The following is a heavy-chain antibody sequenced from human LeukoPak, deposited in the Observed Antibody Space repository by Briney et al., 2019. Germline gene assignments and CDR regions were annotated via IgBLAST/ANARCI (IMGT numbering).Heavy chain of an antibody. D-gene: IGHD3-22*01. V-gene: IGHV1-69*04. CDR3: ARVPTDSSGSYDAFDI. CDR2: IIPILGIA. Sequence: SVKVSCKASGYTFTSYGISWVRQAPGQGLEWMGRIIPILGIANYAQKFQGRVTITADKSTSTAYMELSSLRSEDTAVYYCARVPTDSSGSYDAFDIWGQGTMVTVSS. CDR1: GYTFTSYG. J-gene: IGHJ3*02.